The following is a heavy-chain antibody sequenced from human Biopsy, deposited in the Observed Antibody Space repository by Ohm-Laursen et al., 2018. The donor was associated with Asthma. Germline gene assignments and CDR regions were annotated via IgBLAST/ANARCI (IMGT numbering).Heavy chain of an antibody. CDR2: IFYSGRT. Sequence: SETLSLTCIVSGDAMSTSGSYWGWIRQSPGKGLEWIGSIFYSGRTSYNPSLESRVTISAATTKNHFSLKVTSLTAADTAVYYCARAVSSSSYWYFDLWGRGDLVTVSS. V-gene: IGHV4-39*02. CDR3: ARAVSSSSYWYFDL. J-gene: IGHJ2*01. CDR1: GDAMSTSGSY. D-gene: IGHD6-6*01.